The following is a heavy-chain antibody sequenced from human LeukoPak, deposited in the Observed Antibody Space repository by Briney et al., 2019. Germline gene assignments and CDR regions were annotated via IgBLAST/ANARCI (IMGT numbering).Heavy chain of an antibody. Sequence: PGGSLRLSCAASGFIFSNYDMHWVRQAPGKGREWVSHITSDNIIYYTDSVKGRFTISRDNAKNSLYLQMNSLRAEDTAVYYCAKDRRHYDILTGYQRTFDYWGQGTLVTVSS. J-gene: IGHJ4*02. V-gene: IGHV3-69-1*01. CDR2: ITSDNII. CDR3: AKDRRHYDILTGYQRTFDY. D-gene: IGHD3-9*01. CDR1: GFIFSNYD.